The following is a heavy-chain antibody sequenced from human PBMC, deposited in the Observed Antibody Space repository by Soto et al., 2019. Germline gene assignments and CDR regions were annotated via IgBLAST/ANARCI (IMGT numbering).Heavy chain of an antibody. V-gene: IGHV4-30-4*01. CDR3: ARGLVTVTRFTY. CDR2: IYNSETT. Sequence: QVQLQESVPGLVKPSQTLSLTCSVSGGSISSGDYYWTWIRQPPGKGLEWIGYIYNSETTHYNPSLKSRVTMSVDTSKNQFSLNLTSVTVADTAVYYCARGLVTVTRFTYWGQGTLVTVSS. J-gene: IGHJ1*01. CDR1: GGSISSGDYY. D-gene: IGHD4-17*01.